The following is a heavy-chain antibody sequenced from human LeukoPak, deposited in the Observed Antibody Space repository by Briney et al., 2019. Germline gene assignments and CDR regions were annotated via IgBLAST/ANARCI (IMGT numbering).Heavy chain of an antibody. J-gene: IGHJ4*02. CDR1: GGTFSNYA. D-gene: IGHD3-10*01. CDR2: IIPIFGPA. V-gene: IGHV1-69*05. CDR3: AREGTSYYFDF. Sequence: SVKVSCKASGGTFSNYAISWVRQAPGQGLEWMGGIIPIFGPANYAQNFQGRVTVTTDESTTTAYMELSSLRSEDTAVYYCAREGTSYYFDFWGQGTLVTVSS.